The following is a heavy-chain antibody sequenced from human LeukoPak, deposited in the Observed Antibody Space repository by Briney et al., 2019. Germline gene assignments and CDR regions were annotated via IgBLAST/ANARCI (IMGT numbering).Heavy chain of an antibody. D-gene: IGHD1-26*01. CDR2: INHSGST. CDR1: GGSISSSSYY. V-gene: IGHV4-39*07. Sequence: SETLSLTCTVSGGSISSSSYYWSWIRQPPGKGLEWIGEINHSGSTNYNPSLKSRVTISVDTSKNQFSLKLSSVTAADTAVYYCATDSGSYLGGAFDIWGQGTMVTVSS. CDR3: ATDSGSYLGGAFDI. J-gene: IGHJ3*02.